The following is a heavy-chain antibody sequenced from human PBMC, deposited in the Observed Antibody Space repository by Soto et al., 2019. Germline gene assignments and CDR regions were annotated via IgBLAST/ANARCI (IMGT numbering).Heavy chain of an antibody. V-gene: IGHV3-30-3*01. D-gene: IGHD3-3*01. Sequence: QVQLVGSGGGVVQPGRSLRLSCAASGFTFSSCAMHWVRQAPGKGLEWVALISYDGSNKYYADSVKGRFTISRDNSKNTLYLQMNSLRAEDTAVYYCARDKRDLRFLEWSYYFDYWGQGTLVTVSS. CDR1: GFTFSSCA. J-gene: IGHJ4*02. CDR3: ARDKRDLRFLEWSYYFDY. CDR2: ISYDGSNK.